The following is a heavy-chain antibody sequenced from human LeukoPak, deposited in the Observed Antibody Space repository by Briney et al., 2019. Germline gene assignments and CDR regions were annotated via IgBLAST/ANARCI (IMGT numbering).Heavy chain of an antibody. V-gene: IGHV1-69*04. CDR2: IIPILGIA. Sequence: SVKVSCKASGYTFKSYGISWVRQAPGQGLEWMGRIIPILGIANYAQKFQGRVTITADKSTSTAYMELSSLRSEDTAVYYCARDKTEQWLVQRAWFDPWGQGTLVTVSS. J-gene: IGHJ5*02. D-gene: IGHD6-19*01. CDR1: GYTFKSYG. CDR3: ARDKTEQWLVQRAWFDP.